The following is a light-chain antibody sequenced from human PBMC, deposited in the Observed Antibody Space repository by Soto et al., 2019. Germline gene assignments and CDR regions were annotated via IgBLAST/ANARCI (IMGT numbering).Light chain of an antibody. CDR1: QSVSSY. V-gene: IGKV3-11*01. J-gene: IGKJ5*01. Sequence: EIVLTQSPATLSLSPGERATLSCRASQSVSSYLAWYQHKPGQAPRLLIYDASNSATGIPARFSGSGSGTDFTLTISSLEPEDFAVYYGQQRTDWPPVVTFGQGTRLEMK. CDR3: QQRTDWPPVVT. CDR2: DAS.